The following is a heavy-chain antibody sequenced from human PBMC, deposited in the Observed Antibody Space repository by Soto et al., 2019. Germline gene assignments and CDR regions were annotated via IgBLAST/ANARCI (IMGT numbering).Heavy chain of an antibody. V-gene: IGHV1-18*01. Sequence: ASVKVSCKASGYTFTTYGISWVRQAPGQGLEWMGWISAYYGNTNYEQKLQGRVTMTTDTSTSTAYMELRSLRSDDTAVYYCARVPVLRFLGQLDIWGRGTMVTVSS. CDR3: ARVPVLRFLGQLDI. CDR2: ISAYYGNT. CDR1: GYTFTTYG. J-gene: IGHJ3*02. D-gene: IGHD3-3*01.